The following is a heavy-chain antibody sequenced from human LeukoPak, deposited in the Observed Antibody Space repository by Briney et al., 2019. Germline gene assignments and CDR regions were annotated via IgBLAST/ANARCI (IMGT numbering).Heavy chain of an antibody. V-gene: IGHV4-30-4*01. D-gene: IGHD2-21*02. J-gene: IGHJ4*02. CDR3: ARDGAYCGGDCYSLDY. CDR2: IYYSGST. CDR1: GGSISSYY. Sequence: SETLSLTCTVSGGSISSYYWSWIRQPPGKGLEWIGYIYYSGSTYYNPSLKSRVTISVDTSKNQFSLKLSSVTAADTAVYYCARDGAYCGGDCYSLDYWGQGTLVTVSS.